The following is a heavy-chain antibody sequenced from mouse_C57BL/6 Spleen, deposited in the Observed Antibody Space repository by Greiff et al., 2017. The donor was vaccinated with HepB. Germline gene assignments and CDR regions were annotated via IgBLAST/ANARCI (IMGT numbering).Heavy chain of an antibody. CDR1: GYSITSGYY. CDR3: ARGHQATGAMDY. D-gene: IGHD3-2*02. CDR2: ISYDGSN. Sequence: EVQLQESGPGLVKPSQSLSLTCSVTGYSITSGYYWNWIRQFPGNKLEWMGYISYDGSNNYNPSLKNRISITRDTSKNQFFLKLNSVTTEDTATYYCARGHQATGAMDYWGQGTSVTVSS. J-gene: IGHJ4*01. V-gene: IGHV3-6*01.